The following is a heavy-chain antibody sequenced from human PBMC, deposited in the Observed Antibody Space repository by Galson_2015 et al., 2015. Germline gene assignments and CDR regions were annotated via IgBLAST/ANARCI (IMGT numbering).Heavy chain of an antibody. V-gene: IGHV4-59*01. CDR2: IYYSGST. J-gene: IGHJ3*02. Sequence: TLPLTCTVSGGSISSYYWSWIRQPPGKGLEWIGYIYYSGSTNYNPSLKSRVTISVDTSKNQFSLKLSSVTAADTAVYYCARVTNTIFGVGGGAFDIWGQGTMVTVSS. D-gene: IGHD3-3*01. CDR1: GGSISSYY. CDR3: ARVTNTIFGVGGGAFDI.